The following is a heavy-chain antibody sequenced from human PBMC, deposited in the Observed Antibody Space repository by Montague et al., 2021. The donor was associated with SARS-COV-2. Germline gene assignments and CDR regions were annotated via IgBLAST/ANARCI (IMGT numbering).Heavy chain of an antibody. V-gene: IGHV4-39*02. Sequence: IYYTGSTYYNPSLKSRVTMSVDTSKKHFSLNLNSVTAADTAVYYCARGRSGFFNPLDYWGQGTLVTVSS. CDR3: ARGRSGFFNPLDY. J-gene: IGHJ4*02. CDR2: IYYTGST. D-gene: IGHD3-3*01.